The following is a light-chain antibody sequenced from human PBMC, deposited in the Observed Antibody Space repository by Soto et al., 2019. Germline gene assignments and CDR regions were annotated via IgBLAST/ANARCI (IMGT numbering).Light chain of an antibody. Sequence: EIVLTQSTGTLSLSPGERATLSCRASQSVRSNYLAWYQQKPGQAPRLLIYGASSRATGIPDRFSGTGSGTDFSLSISRLEAEDFAVYYCQQYGGSTSTFGHGTKLEIK. CDR3: QQYGGSTST. CDR2: GAS. V-gene: IGKV3-20*01. J-gene: IGKJ2*01. CDR1: QSVRSNY.